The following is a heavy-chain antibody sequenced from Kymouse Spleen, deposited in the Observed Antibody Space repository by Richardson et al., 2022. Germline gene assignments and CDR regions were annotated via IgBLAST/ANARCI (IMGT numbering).Heavy chain of an antibody. CDR2: ISGSGGST. V-gene: IGHV3-23*04. CDR1: GFTFSSYA. D-gene: IGHD3-9*01. J-gene: IGHJ6*02. CDR3: AKDQGLLLRYFDWLYYGMDV. Sequence: EVQLVESGGGLVQPGGSLRLSCAASGFTFSSYAMSWVRQAPGKGLEWVSAISGSGGSTYYADSVKGRFTISRDNSKNTLYLQMNSLRAEDTAVYYCAKDQGLLLRYFDWLYYGMDVWGQGTTVTVSS.